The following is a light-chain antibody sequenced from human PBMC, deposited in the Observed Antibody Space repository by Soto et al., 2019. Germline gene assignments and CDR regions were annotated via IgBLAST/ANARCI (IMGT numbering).Light chain of an antibody. J-gene: IGLJ2*01. CDR1: SSDVGAYNY. V-gene: IGLV2-8*01. CDR3: SSYAGNNKLV. Sequence: QSALTQPPSASGSPGQSVTISCTGSSSDVGAYNYVSWYQQHPGKAPKLIIYEVRRQPLGVPDRFSGSKSGNTASLTVSGLQSEDEADYFCSSYAGNNKLVFGGGTQLTVL. CDR2: EVR.